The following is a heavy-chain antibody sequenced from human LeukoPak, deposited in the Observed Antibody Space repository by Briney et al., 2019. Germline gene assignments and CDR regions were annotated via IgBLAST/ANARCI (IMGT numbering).Heavy chain of an antibody. CDR1: GGSFSGYY. J-gene: IGHJ4*02. D-gene: IGHD6-6*01. Sequence: PSETLSLTCAVYGGSFSGYYWSWIRQPPGKGLEWIGEINHSGSTNYNPSLKSRVTISVDTSKNQFSLKLSSVTAADTAVYYCAGSSYSSSPPEAHFDYWGQGTLVTVSS. CDR2: INHSGST. V-gene: IGHV4-34*01. CDR3: AGSSYSSSPPEAHFDY.